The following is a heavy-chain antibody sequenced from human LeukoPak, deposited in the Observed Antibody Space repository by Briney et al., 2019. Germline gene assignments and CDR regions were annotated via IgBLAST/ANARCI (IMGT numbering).Heavy chain of an antibody. CDR1: GFTFSSYS. D-gene: IGHD3-10*01. CDR3: ARDRAYGSGSYYYYYGMDV. V-gene: IGHV3-21*01. J-gene: IGHJ6*02. CDR2: ISSSSSYI. Sequence: GGSLRLSCAASGFTFSSYSMNWVRQAPWKGLEWVSSISSSSSYIYYADSVKGRFTISRDNAKNSLYLQMNSLRAEDTAVYYCARDRAYGSGSYYYYYGMDVWGQGTTVTVSS.